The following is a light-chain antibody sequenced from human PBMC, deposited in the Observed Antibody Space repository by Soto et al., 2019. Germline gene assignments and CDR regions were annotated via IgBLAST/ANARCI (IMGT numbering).Light chain of an antibody. CDR1: SSDVGGYNY. CDR2: DVS. J-gene: IGLJ2*01. V-gene: IGLV2-14*01. CDR3: RSYTTSSTPVV. Sequence: QSALTQPASVSGSPGQSITISCTGTSSDVGGYNYVSWYQQHPGKAPKLMIYDVSNRPSGVSNRFSGSKSGNTASLTISGLQAEDEADHYCRSYTTSSTPVVFGGGTKLTV.